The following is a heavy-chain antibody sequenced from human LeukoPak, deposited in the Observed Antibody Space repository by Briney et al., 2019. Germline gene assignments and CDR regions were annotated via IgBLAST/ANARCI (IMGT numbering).Heavy chain of an antibody. D-gene: IGHD3-22*01. CDR1: GFTFSNAW. J-gene: IGHJ4*02. CDR3: TTEPLITMTGGLVVDY. CDR2: IKSKTDGGTT. Sequence: GGSLRLSCAASGFTFSNAWMSWVRQAPGKGLEWVGRIKSKTDGGTTDYAAPVKGRFTISRDDSKNTLYLQINSLKTEDTAVYYCTTEPLITMTGGLVVDYWGQGTLVTVSS. V-gene: IGHV3-15*01.